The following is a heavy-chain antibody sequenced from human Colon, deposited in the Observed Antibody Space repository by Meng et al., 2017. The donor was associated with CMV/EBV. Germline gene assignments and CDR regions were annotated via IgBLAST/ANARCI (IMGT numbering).Heavy chain of an antibody. CDR3: ARGYDSARALYYDGMDV. V-gene: IGHV3-21*01. CDR1: GFALSPYY. J-gene: IGHJ6*02. CDR2: ISSSSRNI. D-gene: IGHD5-12*01. Sequence: GESLKISCAASGFALSPYYMNWVRQAPGKGLEWVSSISSSSRNIYYADSVRGRFTISRDHAENSLYLQMNNLIADDTAIYYCARGYDSARALYYDGMDVWGQGTTVTVSS.